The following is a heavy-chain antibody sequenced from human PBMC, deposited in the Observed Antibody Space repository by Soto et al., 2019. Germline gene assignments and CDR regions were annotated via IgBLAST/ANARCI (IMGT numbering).Heavy chain of an antibody. D-gene: IGHD3-16*01. CDR3: AKDFGIGWGTSMPFYYFDY. CDR2: ISGSGGST. Sequence: RLSCAASGFTFSSYAMSWVRQAPGKGLEWVSAISGSGGSTYYADSVKGRFTISRDNSKNTLYLQMNSLRAEDTAVYYCAKDFGIGWGTSMPFYYFDYWGQGTLVTVSS. CDR1: GFTFSSYA. V-gene: IGHV3-23*01. J-gene: IGHJ4*02.